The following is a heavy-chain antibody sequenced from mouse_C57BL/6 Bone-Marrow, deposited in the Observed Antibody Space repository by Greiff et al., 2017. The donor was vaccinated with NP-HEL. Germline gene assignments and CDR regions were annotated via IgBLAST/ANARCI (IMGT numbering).Heavy chain of an antibody. CDR1: GYAFSSYW. J-gene: IGHJ2*01. CDR2: IYPGDGDT. CDR3: ARGYYGSSYEDY. Sequence: LQESGAELVKPGASVKISCKASGYAFSSYWMNWVKQRPGKGLEWIGQIYPGDGDTNYNGKFKGKATLTADKSSSTAYMQLSSLTSEDSAVYFCARGYYGSSYEDYWGQGTTLTVSS. D-gene: IGHD1-1*01. V-gene: IGHV1-80*01.